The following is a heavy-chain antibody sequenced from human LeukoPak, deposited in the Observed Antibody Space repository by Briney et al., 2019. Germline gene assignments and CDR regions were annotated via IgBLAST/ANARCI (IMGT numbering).Heavy chain of an antibody. CDR3: ARRGVGSSWYYYYYGMDV. J-gene: IGHJ6*02. CDR1: GSFFTSYW. Sequence: GASLQISCEGSGSFFTSYWIGWLRPLPGKGVEWMGIIYPGDSDTRYSPSFQGQVTISADKSISTAYLQWSSLKASDTAMYYCARRGVGSSWYYYYYGMDVWGQGTTVTVSS. CDR2: IYPGDSDT. V-gene: IGHV5-51*01. D-gene: IGHD6-13*01.